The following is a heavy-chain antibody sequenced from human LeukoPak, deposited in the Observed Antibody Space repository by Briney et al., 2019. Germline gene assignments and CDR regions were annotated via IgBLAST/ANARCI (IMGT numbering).Heavy chain of an antibody. Sequence: PSETLSLTCTVSGGSISSYYWSWIRQPPGKGLEWIGYIYYSGSTNYNPSLKSRVTISVDTSKNQFSLKLSSVTAADTAVYYCARGYGSGSTWFDPWGQGTLVTVSS. CDR2: IYYSGST. V-gene: IGHV4-59*01. CDR3: ARGYGSGSTWFDP. J-gene: IGHJ5*02. CDR1: GGSISSYY. D-gene: IGHD3-10*01.